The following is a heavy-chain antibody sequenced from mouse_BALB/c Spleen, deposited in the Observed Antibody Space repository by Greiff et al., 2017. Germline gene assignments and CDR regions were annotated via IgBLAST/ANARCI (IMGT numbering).Heavy chain of an antibody. D-gene: IGHD2-2*01. CDR1: GFSLTSYG. J-gene: IGHJ3*01. V-gene: IGHV2-9*02. CDR2: IWAGGST. Sequence: VMLVESGPGLVAPSQSLSITCTVSGFSLTSYGVHWVRQPPGKGLEWLGVIWAGGSTNYNSALMSRLSISKDNSKSQVFLKMNSLQTDDTAMYYCARDRNIYYGYAGFAYWGQGTLVTVSA. CDR3: ARDRNIYYGYAGFAY.